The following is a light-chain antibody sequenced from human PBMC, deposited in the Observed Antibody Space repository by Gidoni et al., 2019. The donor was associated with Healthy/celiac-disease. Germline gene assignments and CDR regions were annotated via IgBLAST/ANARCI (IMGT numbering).Light chain of an antibody. V-gene: IGKV3-20*01. CDR3: QQYGSSPWT. CDR2: GAS. Sequence: EIVLTQSPGTLSLSPGERATLSCRASQSVTSSYLAWYQQKPGQAPRLLIYGASSRATGIPDRFSGSGSGTDFTLTISRLEPEDFAVDYCQQYGSSPWTFXQXTKVEIK. J-gene: IGKJ1*01. CDR1: QSVTSSY.